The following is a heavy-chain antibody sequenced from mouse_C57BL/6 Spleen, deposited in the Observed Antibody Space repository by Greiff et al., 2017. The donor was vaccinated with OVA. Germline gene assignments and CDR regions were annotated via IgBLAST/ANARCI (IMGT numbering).Heavy chain of an antibody. V-gene: IGHV14-1*01. CDR1: GFNIKDYY. D-gene: IGHD2-5*01. CDR2: IDPEDGDT. CDR3: TPYSNYVGWYFDV. Sequence: DVKLQESGAELVRPGASVKLSCTASGFNIKDYYMHWVKQRPEQGLEWIGRIDPEDGDTEYAPKFQGKATMTADTSSNTAYLQLSSLTSEDTAVYYCTPYSNYVGWYFDVWGTGTTVTVSS. J-gene: IGHJ1*03.